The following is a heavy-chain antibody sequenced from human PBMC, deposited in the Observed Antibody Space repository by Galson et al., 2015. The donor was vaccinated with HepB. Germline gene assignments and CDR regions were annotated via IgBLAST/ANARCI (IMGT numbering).Heavy chain of an antibody. Sequence: SVKVSCKASGGTFSSYAISWVRQAPGQGLEWMGRIIPILGIANYAQKFQGRVTITADKSTGTAYMELSSLRSEDTAVYYCARVQNVADTDYYYGMDVWGQGTTVTVSS. CDR3: ARVQNVADTDYYYGMDV. D-gene: IGHD6-19*01. V-gene: IGHV1-69*04. CDR2: IIPILGIA. CDR1: GGTFSSYA. J-gene: IGHJ6*02.